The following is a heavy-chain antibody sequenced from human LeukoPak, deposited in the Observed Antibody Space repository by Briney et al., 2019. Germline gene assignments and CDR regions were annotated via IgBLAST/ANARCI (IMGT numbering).Heavy chain of an antibody. J-gene: IGHJ4*02. CDR3: ATVLYGSNGFDY. CDR2: FHHSGTN. CDR1: GGSINSYY. D-gene: IGHD3-22*01. Sequence: NPSETLSLACAVSGGSINSYYWSWIRQPPGGGLEWIAFFHHSGTNNYYSSVKCPVPISFDTSKYHLSLDLRSVTAADTATYYCATVLYGSNGFDYWGQGTLVTVAA. V-gene: IGHV4-59*01.